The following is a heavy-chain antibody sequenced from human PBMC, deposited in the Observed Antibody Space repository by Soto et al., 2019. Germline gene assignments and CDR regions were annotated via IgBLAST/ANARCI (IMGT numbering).Heavy chain of an antibody. D-gene: IGHD3-9*01. V-gene: IGHV1-2*02. CDR3: ARDNEILTVYYKQPDFDY. J-gene: IGHJ4*02. Sequence: GSSVKVSCKASGYTFTGYYMHWVRQAPGQGLEWMGWINPNSGGTNYAQKFQGRVTMTRDTSISTAYLEPSRLRSDDTAVYYRARDNEILTVYYKQPDFDYWGQGTLVIVPS. CDR1: GYTFTGYY. CDR2: INPNSGGT.